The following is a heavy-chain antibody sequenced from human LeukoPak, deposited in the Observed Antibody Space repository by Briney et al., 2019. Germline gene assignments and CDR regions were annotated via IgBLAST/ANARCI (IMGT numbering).Heavy chain of an antibody. CDR2: IYTSGTT. J-gene: IGHJ4*02. Sequence: SEILSLTCTVSGGSFSTYYWSWIRQPAGKGLEWIGHIYTSGTTNYNPSLKSRVTMSIDTSKNQFSLKLSSVTAADTAIYYCATYRQVLLPFESWGQGTLVTVSS. CDR1: GGSFSTYY. D-gene: IGHD2-8*02. CDR3: ATYRQVLLPFES. V-gene: IGHV4-4*07.